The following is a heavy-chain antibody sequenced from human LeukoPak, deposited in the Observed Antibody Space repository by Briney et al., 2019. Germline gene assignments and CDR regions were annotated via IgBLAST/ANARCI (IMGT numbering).Heavy chain of an antibody. CDR2: INPNSGGT. J-gene: IGHJ5*02. CDR1: GYTFTGYY. V-gene: IGHV1-2*02. CDR3: ARGSTEGYSSSRGGWFDP. Sequence: ASVKVSCKASGYTFTGYYMHWVRQAPGQGLEGMGWINPNSGGTNYAQKFQGRVTMTRDTSISTAYMELSRLRSDDTAVYYCARGSTEGYSSSRGGWFDPWGQGTLVTVSS. D-gene: IGHD6-13*01.